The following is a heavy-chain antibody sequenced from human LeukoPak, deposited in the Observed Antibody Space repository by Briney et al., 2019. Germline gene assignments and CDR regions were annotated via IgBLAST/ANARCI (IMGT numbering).Heavy chain of an antibody. CDR3: ARAGYCSGGSCCSDY. CDR1: GGSISSYY. Sequence: SETLSLTCTVSGGSISSYYWSWIRQPPGKGLEWIGYIYYSGSTNYNPSLKSRVTISVDTSKNQFSLKLSSVTAADTAVYYCARAGYCSGGSCCSDYWGQGTLVTVSS. CDR2: IYYSGST. V-gene: IGHV4-59*01. J-gene: IGHJ4*02. D-gene: IGHD2-15*01.